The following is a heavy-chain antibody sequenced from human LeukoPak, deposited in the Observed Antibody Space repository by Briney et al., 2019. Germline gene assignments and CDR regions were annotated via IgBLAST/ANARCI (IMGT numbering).Heavy chain of an antibody. CDR2: MNPNSGNT. V-gene: IGHV1-8*03. D-gene: IGHD3-10*01. J-gene: IGHJ4*02. CDR3: ARGGHYGSGSYPYYAGY. CDR1: GYTFTSYD. Sequence: ASVKGSCKASGYTFTSYDINWVRQATGQGLEWMGWMNPNSGNTGYAQKFQGRVTITRNTSISTAYMELSSLRSEDTAVYYCARGGHYGSGSYPYYAGYWGQGTLVTVSS.